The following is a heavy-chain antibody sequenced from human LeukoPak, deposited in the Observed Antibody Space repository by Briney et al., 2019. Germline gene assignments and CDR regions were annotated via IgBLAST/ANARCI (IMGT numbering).Heavy chain of an antibody. CDR3: AKDQLVIDYCFDN. J-gene: IGHJ4*02. CDR1: GFTFARYA. Sequence: GGSLRLSCPASGFTFARYAMSWVRQAPGKGLEWVSVISSSGGTTYYADSVKGRFTISRDNSKNTVFLQMNSLRAEDTAVYYCAKDQLVIDYCFDNWGQGTLVTVSS. V-gene: IGHV3-23*01. D-gene: IGHD2-21*01. CDR2: ISSSGGTT.